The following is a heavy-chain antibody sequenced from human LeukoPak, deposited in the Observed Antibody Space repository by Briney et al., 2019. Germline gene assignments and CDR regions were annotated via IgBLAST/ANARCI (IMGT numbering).Heavy chain of an antibody. CDR2: IHHSGNS. V-gene: IGHV4-31*03. Sequence: SQTLSLTCIVSAGSISSGGYFWNWLRQPPGKGLEWIAYIHHSGNSYYNPSLNSRATISVDTSQNQFSLNLRSVTAADTAVYHCASQSDRGKVFDTWGQGTLVTVSS. J-gene: IGHJ5*02. D-gene: IGHD3-10*01. CDR1: AGSISSGGYF. CDR3: ASQSDRGKVFDT.